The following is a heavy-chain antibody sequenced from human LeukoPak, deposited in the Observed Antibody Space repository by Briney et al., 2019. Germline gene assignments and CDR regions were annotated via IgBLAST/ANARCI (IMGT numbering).Heavy chain of an antibody. CDR1: GGSISSYY. J-gene: IGHJ4*02. CDR3: ARDEYYYDSSGSPTNHFDY. V-gene: IGHV4-4*07. D-gene: IGHD3-22*01. Sequence: SETLSLTCTVSGGSISSYYWSWIRQPAGKGLEWIGRIYTSGSTNYNPSLKSRVTMSVDTSKNQFSLKLSSVTAADTAVYYCARDEYYYDSSGSPTNHFDYWGQGTLVTVSS. CDR2: IYTSGST.